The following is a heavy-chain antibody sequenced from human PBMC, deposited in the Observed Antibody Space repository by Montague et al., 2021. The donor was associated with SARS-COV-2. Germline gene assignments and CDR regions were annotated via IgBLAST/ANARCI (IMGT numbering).Heavy chain of an antibody. CDR2: IFYRGNT. CDR1: GGSINNTSYY. Sequence: SETLPLTCTVSGGSINNTSYYWGWIRQPPGKGLEWIGSIFYRGNTHYNASLKSRVTVSVDTSKNQFSLNLTSVTAADTALYYCARLTTSGSIAWGQGTLVTVSS. V-gene: IGHV4-39*01. J-gene: IGHJ5*02. D-gene: IGHD6-19*01. CDR3: ARLTTSGSIA.